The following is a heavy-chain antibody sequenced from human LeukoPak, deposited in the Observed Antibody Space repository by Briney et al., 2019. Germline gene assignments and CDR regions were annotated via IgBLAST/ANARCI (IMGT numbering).Heavy chain of an antibody. CDR2: ISGSGGST. CDR3: ARERFGEYAFDY. Sequence: GGSLRLSCAASGFTFSSYAMSWVRQAPGKGLEWVSAISGSGGSTYYADSVKGRFTISRDNSKNTLYLQMNGLRAEDTAVYYCARERFGEYAFDYWGQGTLVTVSS. CDR1: GFTFSSYA. V-gene: IGHV3-23*01. D-gene: IGHD3-10*01. J-gene: IGHJ4*02.